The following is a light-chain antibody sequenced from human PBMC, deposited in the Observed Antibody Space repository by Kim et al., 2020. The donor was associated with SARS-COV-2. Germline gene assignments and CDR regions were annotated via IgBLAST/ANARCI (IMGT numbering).Light chain of an antibody. CDR3: QTWGTGILV. Sequence: QLVLTQLPSASASLGASVKLTCTLSSGHSNYAIAWHQQQPEKGPRFLMNLNSDGSHSKGDGIPDRFSGSSSGAERYLTISSLQSEDEADYYCQTWGTGILVFGGGTQLTVL. CDR2: LNSDGSH. J-gene: IGLJ3*02. CDR1: SGHSNYA. V-gene: IGLV4-69*01.